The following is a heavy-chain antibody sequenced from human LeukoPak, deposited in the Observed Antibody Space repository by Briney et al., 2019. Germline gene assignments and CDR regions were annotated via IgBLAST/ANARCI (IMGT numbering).Heavy chain of an antibody. CDR1: GFTFSNFA. CDR2: IVGSSST. J-gene: IGHJ6*02. D-gene: IGHD4-11*01. CDR3: TSPGLYSKEGRYNYHMDV. Sequence: PGGSLRLSCAASGFTFSNFAMTWVRQAPGKGLEWVSSIVGSSSTYYADSLKGRFTISRDNAKNSLYLQMSSLKTEDTAMYYCTSPGLYSKEGRYNYHMDVWGQGTTVTVSS. V-gene: IGHV3-21*04.